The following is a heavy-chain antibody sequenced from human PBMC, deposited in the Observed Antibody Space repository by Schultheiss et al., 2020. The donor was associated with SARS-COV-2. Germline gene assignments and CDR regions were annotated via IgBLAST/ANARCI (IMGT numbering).Heavy chain of an antibody. CDR2: IKYDESEK. CDR3: TRDES. V-gene: IGHV3-7*01. Sequence: GGSLRLSCEASGFTFSRHWMGWVRQAPGKGLEWVANIKYDESEKYYVDSVKGRFTISRDNAKSSLYLHMNSLRVEDTAIYYCTRDESWGQGTLVTVSS. CDR1: GFTFSRHW. J-gene: IGHJ5*02.